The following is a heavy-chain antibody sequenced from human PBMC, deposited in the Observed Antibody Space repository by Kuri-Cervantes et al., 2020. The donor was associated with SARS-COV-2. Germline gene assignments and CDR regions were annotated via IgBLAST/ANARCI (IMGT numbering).Heavy chain of an antibody. D-gene: IGHD6-19*01. CDR2: INHSGST. V-gene: IGHV4-34*01. CDR3: ARGQWLGGALSPIINY. CDR1: GGSFSGYY. Sequence: SETLSLTCAVYGGSFSGYYWNWLRQPPGKGLEWIGEINHSGSTNYNPSLKSRVTISVDTSKNQFSLRLSSVTAAETAVYYCARGQWLGGALSPIINYWGHGTLVTVSS. J-gene: IGHJ4*01.